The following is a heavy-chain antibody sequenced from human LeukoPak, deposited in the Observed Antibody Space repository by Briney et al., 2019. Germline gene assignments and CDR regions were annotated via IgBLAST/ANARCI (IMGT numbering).Heavy chain of an antibody. CDR3: ARGLVRNTRGSS. V-gene: IGHV4-39*01. CDR1: GGSISSSSHY. D-gene: IGHD6-13*01. CDR2: IYYSGSA. Sequence: PSETLSLTCTVSGGSISSSSHYWGWIRQPPGKGLEWIGSIYYSGSAYYNPALKSRVTISVDTSKNQFSLKLSSVTAADTAVYYCARGLVRNTRGSSWGQGTLVTVSS. J-gene: IGHJ4*02.